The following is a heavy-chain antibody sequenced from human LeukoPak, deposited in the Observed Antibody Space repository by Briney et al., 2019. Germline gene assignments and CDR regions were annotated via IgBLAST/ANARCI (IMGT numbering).Heavy chain of an antibody. V-gene: IGHV3-74*01. J-gene: IGHJ4*02. CDR3: LWLRGITAVGTDY. CDR1: GFTISGYW. D-gene: IGHD6-13*01. CDR2: ISNDGSTT. Sequence: PGGSLRLSCVVSGFTISGYWMHWVRQAPGKGLVWVSRISNDGSTTTYADSVKGRFTISRDNAKNTLYLQMNSLRAEDTAVYYCLWLRGITAVGTDYWGQGTLVTVSS.